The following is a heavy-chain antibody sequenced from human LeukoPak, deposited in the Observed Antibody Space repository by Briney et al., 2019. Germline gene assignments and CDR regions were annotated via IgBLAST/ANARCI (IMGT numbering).Heavy chain of an antibody. CDR1: GGSISSGDYY. Sequence: PSETLSLTCTVSGGSISSGDYYWSWIRQPPGKGLEWIGYIYYSGSTYYNPSLKSRVTISVDTSKNQFSLKLSSVTAADTAVYYCARAESYSGYDSYYFDYWGQGTLVTVSS. V-gene: IGHV4-30-4*08. D-gene: IGHD5-12*01. J-gene: IGHJ4*02. CDR2: IYYSGST. CDR3: ARAESYSGYDSYYFDY.